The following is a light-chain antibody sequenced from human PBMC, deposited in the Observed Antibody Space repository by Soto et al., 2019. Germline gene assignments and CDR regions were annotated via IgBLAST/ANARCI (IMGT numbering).Light chain of an antibody. CDR3: QQSYSTPPT. Sequence: DIQMTQSPSSLSASIGDRVTITCRASQSISTYLNWYQHKPGKAPKLLIYAASSLQSGVPSRFSGSGSGTDFPLTIRSLQPEDFATYYCQQSYSTPPTFGQGTKVEIK. V-gene: IGKV1-39*01. CDR2: AAS. CDR1: QSISTY. J-gene: IGKJ1*01.